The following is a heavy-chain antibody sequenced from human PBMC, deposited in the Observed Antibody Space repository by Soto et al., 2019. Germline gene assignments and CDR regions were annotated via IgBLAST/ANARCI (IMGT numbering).Heavy chain of an antibody. CDR2: IWFDGSNE. J-gene: IGHJ4*02. CDR1: GFTFSDYV. V-gene: IGHV3-33*01. CDR3: ARYGYCADGVCNYYFDF. Sequence: QVQLVESGGGVVQPGSSLRLSCAASGFTFSDYVIHLFRQAPGKGLEWVAVIWFDGSNEYYADSVKGRFSISRDNSKNTVYLQMNSLSVEDTALYYCARYGYCADGVCNYYFDFWGQGTLVTVSS. D-gene: IGHD2-8*01.